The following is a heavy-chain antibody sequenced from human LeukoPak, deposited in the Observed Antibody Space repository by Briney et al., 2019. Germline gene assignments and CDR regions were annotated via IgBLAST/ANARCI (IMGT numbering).Heavy chain of an antibody. CDR2: ISGSGGST. CDR1: GFTFNSYA. D-gene: IGHD5-18*01. J-gene: IGHJ3*02. V-gene: IGHV3-23*01. CDR3: AKGRRIGGYSYGYEAFDI. Sequence: GGSLRLSCAASGFTFNSYAMSWVRQAPGKGLEWVSAISGSGGSTYYADSVKGRFTISRDNSKNTLYLQMNSLRAEDTAVYYCAKGRRIGGYSYGYEAFDIWGQGTMVTVSS.